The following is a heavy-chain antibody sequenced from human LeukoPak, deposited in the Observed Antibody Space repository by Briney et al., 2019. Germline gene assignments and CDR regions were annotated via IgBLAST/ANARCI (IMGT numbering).Heavy chain of an antibody. V-gene: IGHV1-69*06. CDR3: ARESVGESGYDSNFYYYAMDV. D-gene: IGHD5-12*01. Sequence: GASVKVSCKASGGTFSSYAISWVRQAPGQGLEWMGGIIPIFGTANYAQKFQGRVTVSADKSTSTAYMEVSSLRSEDTAVYYCARESVGESGYDSNFYYYAMDVWGQGTTVTVSS. CDR1: GGTFSSYA. J-gene: IGHJ6*02. CDR2: IIPIFGTA.